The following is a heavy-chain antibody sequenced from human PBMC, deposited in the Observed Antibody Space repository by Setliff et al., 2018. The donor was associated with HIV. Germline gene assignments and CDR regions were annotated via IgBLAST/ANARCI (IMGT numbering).Heavy chain of an antibody. CDR2: INPKSGAT. CDR3: ASQFGAYDSSGYEHDAFNI. CDR1: GYTFTDYF. D-gene: IGHD3-22*01. V-gene: IGHV1-2*02. Sequence: ASVKVSCKTSGYTFTDYFIHWVRQAPGQGLEWMGWINPKSGATNFAEKFQVRVTMTRDTSISTAYMELRRLRSDDTAVYYCASQFGAYDSSGYEHDAFNIWGQGTMVTVSS. J-gene: IGHJ3*02.